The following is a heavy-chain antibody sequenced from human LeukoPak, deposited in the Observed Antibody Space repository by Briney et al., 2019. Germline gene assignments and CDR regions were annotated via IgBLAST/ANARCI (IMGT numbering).Heavy chain of an antibody. Sequence: GGSLRLSCAASGFTVSSNYMSWVRQAPGKGLEWVGRIKSKTDGGTTDYAAPVKGRFTISRDDSKNTLYLQMNSLKTEDTAVYYCAVGGSYSDFDYWGQGTLVTVSS. D-gene: IGHD1-26*01. V-gene: IGHV3-15*01. CDR2: IKSKTDGGTT. CDR3: AVGGSYSDFDY. J-gene: IGHJ4*02. CDR1: GFTVSSNY.